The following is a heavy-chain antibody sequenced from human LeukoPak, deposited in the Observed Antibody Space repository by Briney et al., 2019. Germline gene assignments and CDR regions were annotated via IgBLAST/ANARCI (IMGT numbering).Heavy chain of an antibody. V-gene: IGHV3-23*01. J-gene: IGHJ4*02. CDR1: GFTFSSYA. Sequence: PGGSLRLSCAASGFTFSSYAMNWVRQAPGKGLEWVSTIIGSGGSTFYADSVKGRFTISRDNSKNTVYLQMNSLRDEDTAIYYCAKNNLGAIDYWGQGTLVTVSS. D-gene: IGHD1-26*01. CDR3: AKNNLGAIDY. CDR2: IIGSGGST.